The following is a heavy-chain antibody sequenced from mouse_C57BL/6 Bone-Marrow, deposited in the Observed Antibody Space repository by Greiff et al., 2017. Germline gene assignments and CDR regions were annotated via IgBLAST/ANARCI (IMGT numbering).Heavy chain of an antibody. CDR1: GFTFSSYA. Sequence: VQLKQSGGGLVKPGGSLKLSCAASGFTFSSYAMSWVRQTPEKRLEWVATISDGGSYTYYPDNVKGRFTISRDNAKNNLYLQMSHMKSEDTAMYYCARLEYYAMDYWGQGTSVTGSS. CDR3: ARLEYYAMDY. V-gene: IGHV5-4*01. CDR2: ISDGGSYT. J-gene: IGHJ4*01.